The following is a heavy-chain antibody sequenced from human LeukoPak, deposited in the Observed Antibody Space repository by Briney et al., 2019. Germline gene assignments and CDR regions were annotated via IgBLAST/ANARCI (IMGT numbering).Heavy chain of an antibody. CDR2: IYYSGST. J-gene: IGHJ6*02. D-gene: IGHD4-17*01. CDR1: GGSISSYY. V-gene: IGHV4-59*01. Sequence: SETLSLTCTVSGGSISSYYWSWIRQPPGKGLEWIGYIYYSGSTNYNPSLKSRVTISVDTSKNQFSLKLSSVTAADTAVYYCARDFGPRTVTTPYCYYGMDVWGQGTTVTVSS. CDR3: ARDFGPRTVTTPYCYYGMDV.